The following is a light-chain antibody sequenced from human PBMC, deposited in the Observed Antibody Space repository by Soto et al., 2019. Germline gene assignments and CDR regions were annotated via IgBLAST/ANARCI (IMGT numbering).Light chain of an antibody. J-gene: IGLJ2*01. V-gene: IGLV1-40*01. Sequence: QPVLTQPPSVSGAPGQSVTLSCTGSGANIGTYEVHWYQQVPGIAPRLLIQHNFNRPSGVPDRFSGSKSGTSASLTITGLQAGDEAYYYCQSYDTFLSAVVFGGGTKVTVL. CDR2: HNF. CDR1: GANIGTYE. CDR3: QSYDTFLSAVV.